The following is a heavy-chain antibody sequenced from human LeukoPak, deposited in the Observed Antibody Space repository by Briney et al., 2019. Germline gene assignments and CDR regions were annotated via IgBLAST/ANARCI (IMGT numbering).Heavy chain of an antibody. J-gene: IGHJ4*02. D-gene: IGHD3-10*01. CDR3: ARALPWFGEGATPFGYFDY. CDR1: GFTFSSYS. V-gene: IGHV3-48*04. CDR2: ISSSSSTI. Sequence: PGGSLRLSCAASGFTFSSYSMNWVRQAPGKGLEWVSYISSSSSTIYYADSVKGRFTISRDNAKNSLYLQMNSLRAEDTAVYYCARALPWFGEGATPFGYFDYWGQGTLVTVSS.